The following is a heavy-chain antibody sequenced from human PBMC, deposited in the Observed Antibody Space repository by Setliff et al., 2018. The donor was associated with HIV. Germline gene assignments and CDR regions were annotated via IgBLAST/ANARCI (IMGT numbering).Heavy chain of an antibody. J-gene: IGHJ2*01. Sequence: GESLKISCVGSGYSFTSSEISWVRQMPGKGLEWMGKIDPSDSYTKYNPSFEGHVTISADKSINTAHLQLNSLKASDTAKYYCARHSDDRDPWYFDLWGRGTLVTV. CDR1: GYSFTSSE. V-gene: IGHV5-10-1*01. D-gene: IGHD1-1*01. CDR3: ARHSDDRDPWYFDL. CDR2: IDPSDSYT.